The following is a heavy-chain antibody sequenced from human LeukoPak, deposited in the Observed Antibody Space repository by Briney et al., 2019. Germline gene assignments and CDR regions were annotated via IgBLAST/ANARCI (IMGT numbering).Heavy chain of an antibody. CDR1: GFRFSSYA. Sequence: GGSLRLSCAASGFRFSSYAMHWFRQAPGKGLEWVGFIRSKAYGGTTEYAASVKGRFTISRDDSKSIAYLQMNSLKTEDTAVYYCTTGENTAMTWGQGTLVTVSS. V-gene: IGHV3-49*03. J-gene: IGHJ5*02. D-gene: IGHD5-18*01. CDR2: IRSKAYGGTT. CDR3: TTGENTAMT.